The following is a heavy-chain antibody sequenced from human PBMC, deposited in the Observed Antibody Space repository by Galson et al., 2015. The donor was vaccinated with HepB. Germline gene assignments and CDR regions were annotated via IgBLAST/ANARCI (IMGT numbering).Heavy chain of an antibody. J-gene: IGHJ6*02. D-gene: IGHD2-2*01. CDR2: IIPIFGST. CDR3: ARDDIVLVPDASSNYYYYGMDV. Sequence: SVKVSCKASGDTFSSYGISWVRQAPGQGLEWMGGIIPIFGSTNYAQRFQGRVTITADESTSTAYMELSSLRSEDTAVYYCARDDIVLVPDASSNYYYYGMDVWGQGTTVTVSS. V-gene: IGHV1-69*13. CDR1: GDTFSSYG.